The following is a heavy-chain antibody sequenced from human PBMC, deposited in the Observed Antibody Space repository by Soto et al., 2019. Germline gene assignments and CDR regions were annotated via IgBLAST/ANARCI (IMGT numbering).Heavy chain of an antibody. D-gene: IGHD4-17*01. V-gene: IGHV5-51*01. CDR1: GYSFTSYW. J-gene: IGHJ3*02. CDR3: ARSPDYGDYVARNAFDI. CDR2: IYPGDSDT. Sequence: PGESLKISCKCSGYSFTSYWIGWVRQMPGKGLEWMGIIYPGDSDTRYSPSFQGQVTISADKSISTAYLQWSSLKASDTAMYYCARSPDYGDYVARNAFDIWGQGTMVTVSS.